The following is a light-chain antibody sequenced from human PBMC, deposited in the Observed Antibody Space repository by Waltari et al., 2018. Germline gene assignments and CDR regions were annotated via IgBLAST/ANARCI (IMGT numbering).Light chain of an antibody. J-gene: IGKJ4*01. Sequence: VVLTQSPGTLSLSPGDRAIPSCRASQSVSNYLAWYQQNPGQAPRLLIYDASTRATGTPARFSGSGSGTDFSLTISSLEPEDFAVYYCQQRGNGLTFGGGTKVEIK. CDR2: DAS. CDR1: QSVSNY. V-gene: IGKV3-11*01. CDR3: QQRGNGLT.